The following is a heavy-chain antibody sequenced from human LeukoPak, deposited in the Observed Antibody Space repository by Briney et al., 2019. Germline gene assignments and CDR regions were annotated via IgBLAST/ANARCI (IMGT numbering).Heavy chain of an antibody. Sequence: GGSLRLSCAASGFTFSSYSMNWVRQAPGKGLEWVSYISSSSSTTYYADSVKGRFTISRDNAKNSLYLQMNSLRAEDTAVYYCARVLRITMVRGVSDPWGQGTLVTVSS. V-gene: IGHV3-48*01. CDR2: ISSSSSTT. CDR3: ARVLRITMVRGVSDP. CDR1: GFTFSSYS. D-gene: IGHD3-10*01. J-gene: IGHJ5*02.